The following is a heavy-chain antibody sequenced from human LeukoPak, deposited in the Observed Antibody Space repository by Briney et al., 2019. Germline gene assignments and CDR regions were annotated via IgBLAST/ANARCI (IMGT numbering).Heavy chain of an antibody. V-gene: IGHV4-34*01. CDR2: INHSGST. J-gene: IGHJ4*02. CDR1: GGSFSGYY. CDR3: ARGPDYSDSSGYFKY. Sequence: SETLSLTCAVYGGSFSGYYWSWIRQPPGKGLEWIGEINHSGSTNYNPSLKSRVTISVDKSKNQFSLILSSLTAADTAVYYCARGPDYSDSSGYFKYWGQGTLVTVSS. D-gene: IGHD3-22*01.